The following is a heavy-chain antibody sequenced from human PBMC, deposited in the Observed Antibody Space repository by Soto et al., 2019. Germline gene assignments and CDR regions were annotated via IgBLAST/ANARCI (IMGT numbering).Heavy chain of an antibody. CDR3: ARGDPGYCISTSCHYYYYGMDV. J-gene: IGHJ6*02. CDR1: GFTFSSYG. CDR2: IWYDGSNK. D-gene: IGHD2-2*01. Sequence: PGGSQRLSCASSGFTFSSYGMHWVRQAPGKGLEWVAVIWYDGSNKYYADSVKGRFTISRDNSKNTLYLQMNSLRAEDTAVYYCARGDPGYCISTSCHYYYYGMDVWGQGTTVTVSS. V-gene: IGHV3-33*01.